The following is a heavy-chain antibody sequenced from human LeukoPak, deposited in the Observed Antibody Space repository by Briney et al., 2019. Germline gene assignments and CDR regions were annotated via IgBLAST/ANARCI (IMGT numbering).Heavy chain of an antibody. CDR3: ALWMVRGVGVY. D-gene: IGHD3-10*01. Sequence: GGSLRLSCAASGFTFSSYWMHWVRQAPGKGLVWVQRINSDGSSTSYADSVKGRFTISRDNSKNTLYLQMNSLRAEDTAVYYCALWMVRGVGVYWGQGTLVTVSS. CDR2: INSDGSST. CDR1: GFTFSSYW. J-gene: IGHJ4*02. V-gene: IGHV3-74*01.